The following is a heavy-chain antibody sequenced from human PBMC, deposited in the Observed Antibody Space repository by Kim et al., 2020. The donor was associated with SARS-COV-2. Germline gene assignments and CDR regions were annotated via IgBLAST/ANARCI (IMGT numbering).Heavy chain of an antibody. CDR2: IYGYGSSA. D-gene: IGHD2-21*01. V-gene: IGHV1-18*01. CDR3: ARDFCDGEGHWYDTIDI. CDR1: GYTFASCC. J-gene: IGHJ3*02. Sequence: ASVKVSCKASGYTFASCCISWVRQAPGQGLEWMGWIYGYGSSANYAMKFQGRVTMTTDTSTITAYMELSSLRSDDTAVYYCARDFCDGEGHWYDTIDIWGQGTVVTVSS.